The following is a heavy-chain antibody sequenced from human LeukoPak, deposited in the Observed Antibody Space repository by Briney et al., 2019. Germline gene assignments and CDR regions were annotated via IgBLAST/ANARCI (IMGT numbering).Heavy chain of an antibody. J-gene: IGHJ5*02. V-gene: IGHV1-3*04. D-gene: IGHD2-15*01. CDR3: ARDHVVGLAPFDP. Sequence: ASVKVSCKASGYTFTDYAMHWVRQAPGERLEWMGWINTGKGNTKYSQKFQGRVTITMDTSASTAYMELSNLRSEDTAVYYCARDHVVGLAPFDPWGQGTLVTVSS. CDR2: INTGKGNT. CDR1: GYTFTDYA.